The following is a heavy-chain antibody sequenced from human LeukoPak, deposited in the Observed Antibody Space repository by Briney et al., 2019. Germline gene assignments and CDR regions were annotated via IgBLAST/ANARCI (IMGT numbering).Heavy chain of an antibody. V-gene: IGHV3-21*01. J-gene: IGHJ4*02. D-gene: IGHD1-1*01. CDR1: GFTFSTYG. Sequence: GGSLRLSCAASGFTFSTYGMNWVRQAPGKGLEWVSYISGSSSNIYYPDSVKGRFTISRDNAKNSLFLQMNSLRAEDTAVYYCARERPTTTAFDYWGQGTLVTVSS. CDR3: ARERPTTTAFDY. CDR2: ISGSSSNI.